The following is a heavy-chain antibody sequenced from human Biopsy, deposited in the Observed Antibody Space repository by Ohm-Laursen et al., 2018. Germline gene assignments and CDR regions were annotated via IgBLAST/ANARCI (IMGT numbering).Heavy chain of an antibody. J-gene: IGHJ4*02. CDR3: AKGGYCTTTSCYMDVDY. D-gene: IGHD2-2*02. V-gene: IGHV3-23*01. CDR1: GFSFANYA. CDR2: ISGSGGST. Sequence: SLRLSCAASGFSFANYAMNWVRQAPGKGLGWVSTISGSGGSTYYADSVKGRFTISRDASKNTLYLLMNSLRAEDTAMYYCAKGGYCTTTSCYMDVDYWGQGTLVTVSS.